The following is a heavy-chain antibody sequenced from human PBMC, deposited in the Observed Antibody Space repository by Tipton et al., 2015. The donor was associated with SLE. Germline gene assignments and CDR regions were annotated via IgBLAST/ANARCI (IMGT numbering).Heavy chain of an antibody. CDR1: GASISDHY. Sequence: TLSLTCTVSGASISDHYWTWIRQPAGQGLEWIGRIYNTGATYYNPSLKSRVSMSIDTSKNQISLRLNSVTAADTAVYYCARVDRGPRNFDLWGRGTLVTVSS. V-gene: IGHV4-4*07. CDR3: ARVDRGPRNFDL. CDR2: IYNTGAT. J-gene: IGHJ2*01. D-gene: IGHD1-26*01.